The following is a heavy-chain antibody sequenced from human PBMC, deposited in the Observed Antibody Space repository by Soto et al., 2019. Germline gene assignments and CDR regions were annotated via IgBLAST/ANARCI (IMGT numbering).Heavy chain of an antibody. Sequence: PGGSLRLSCAASGFTFINYSMNWVRQAPGKGLERVSSISYSNSDIYYADSVKGRFTISRDNANNSLFLQMNSLRAEDTAVYYCARDQGIAANLDYWGQGALVTVSS. CDR2: ISYSNSDI. D-gene: IGHD6-13*01. V-gene: IGHV3-21*01. J-gene: IGHJ4*02. CDR3: ARDQGIAANLDY. CDR1: GFTFINYS.